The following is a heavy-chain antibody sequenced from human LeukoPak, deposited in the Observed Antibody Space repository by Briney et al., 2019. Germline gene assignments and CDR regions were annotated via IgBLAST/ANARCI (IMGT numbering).Heavy chain of an antibody. D-gene: IGHD6-25*01. Sequence: SETLSLTCTVSGGSISSHYWSWIRQPPGKGLEWIGYIYYSGSTNYNPSLKSRVTISVDTSKNQFSLKLSSVTAADTAVYYCATQKYGSDALGWGQGTLVTVSS. CDR2: IYYSGST. V-gene: IGHV4-59*11. CDR1: GGSISSHY. CDR3: ATQKYGSDALG. J-gene: IGHJ4*02.